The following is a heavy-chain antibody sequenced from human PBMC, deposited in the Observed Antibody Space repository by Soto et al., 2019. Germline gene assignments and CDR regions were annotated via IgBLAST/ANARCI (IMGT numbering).Heavy chain of an antibody. CDR2: ISGSGGST. CDR1: GFTFSSYA. D-gene: IGHD4-17*01. V-gene: IGHV3-23*01. Sequence: GGALRLSCAASGFTFSSYAMSWVRQAPGKGLEWVSAISGSGGSTYYADSVKGRFTISRDNSKNTLYLQMNSLRAEDTAVYYCAKDLRKWATVTTEGWGQGTLVPVSS. J-gene: IGHJ4*02. CDR3: AKDLRKWATVTTEG.